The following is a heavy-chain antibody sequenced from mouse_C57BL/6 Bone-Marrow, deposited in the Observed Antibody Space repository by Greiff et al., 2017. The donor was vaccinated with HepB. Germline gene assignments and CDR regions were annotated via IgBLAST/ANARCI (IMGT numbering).Heavy chain of an antibody. CDR1: GYTFTSYW. CDR2: IDPSDSYT. CDR3: ARFYYFDY. V-gene: IGHV1-69*01. J-gene: IGHJ2*01. Sequence: QVQLQQPGAELVMPGASVKLSCKASGYTFTSYWMHWVKQRPGQGLEWIGEIDPSDSYTNYNQKFKGKSTLTVDKSSSTAYMELRSLTSEDSAVYFCARFYYFDYWGQGTTLTVSS.